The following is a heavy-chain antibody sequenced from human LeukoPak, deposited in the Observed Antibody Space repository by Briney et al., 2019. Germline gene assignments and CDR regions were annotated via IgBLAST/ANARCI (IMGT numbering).Heavy chain of an antibody. CDR2: ITSSGTYT. D-gene: IGHD1-26*01. CDR3: ARDPYSGNYGTYYYYYMDV. V-gene: IGHV3-21*01. Sequence: GGSLRLSCADSGFTFSNYNMNWVRQAPGKAMEWVSSITSSGTYTFYADSVKGRFTISRDNAKNPLYLQMDSLGPEDTAVYYCARDPYSGNYGTYYYYYMDVWGKGTTVTISS. CDR1: GFTFSNYN. J-gene: IGHJ6*03.